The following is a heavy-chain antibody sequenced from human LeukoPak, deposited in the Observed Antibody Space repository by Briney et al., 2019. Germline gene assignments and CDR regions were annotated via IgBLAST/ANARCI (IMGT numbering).Heavy chain of an antibody. CDR1: GGSISSGDYY. CDR3: ARDRADYYYYGMDV. D-gene: IGHD3-10*01. Sequence: SETLSLTCTVSGGSISSGDYYWSWIRQRPGKGLEWIGYIYYSGSTYYNPSLKSRVTISVDTSKNQFSLKLSSVTAADTAVYYCARDRADYYYYGMDVWGQGTTVTVSS. J-gene: IGHJ6*02. V-gene: IGHV4-30-4*01. CDR2: IYYSGST.